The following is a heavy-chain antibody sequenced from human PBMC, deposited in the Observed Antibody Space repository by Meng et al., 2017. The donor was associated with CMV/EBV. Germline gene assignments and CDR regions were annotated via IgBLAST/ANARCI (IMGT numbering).Heavy chain of an antibody. CDR1: GFSLSTSGVG. D-gene: IGHD3-10*01. Sequence: QLPLKAAGPPQVKPTQTLTVTCTFSGFSLSTSGVGVGCIRQPPGKALEWLALIYWDDDKRYSPSLKSRLTITKDTSKNQVVLTMTNMDPVDTATYYCAHRLHGSGSYYPYYFDYWGQGTLVTVSS. CDR3: AHRLHGSGSYYPYYFDY. CDR2: IYWDDDK. J-gene: IGHJ4*02. V-gene: IGHV2-5*02.